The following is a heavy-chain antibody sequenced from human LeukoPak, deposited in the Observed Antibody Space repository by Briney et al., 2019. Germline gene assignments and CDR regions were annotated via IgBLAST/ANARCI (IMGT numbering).Heavy chain of an antibody. CDR2: ISSSSSYI. CDR3: ARAAENYGGRFDS. CDR1: GFTFSSYA. V-gene: IGHV3-21*01. D-gene: IGHD3-16*01. J-gene: IGHJ4*02. Sequence: GGSLRLSCAASGFTFSSYAMTWVRQAPGKGLEWVSSISSSSSYIYYADSVKGRFTISRDNAKNSLYLQMNSLRAEDTAVYYCARAAENYGGRFDSWGQGTLVTVSS.